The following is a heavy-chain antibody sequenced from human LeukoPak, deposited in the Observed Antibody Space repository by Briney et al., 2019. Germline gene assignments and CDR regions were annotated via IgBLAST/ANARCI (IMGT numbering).Heavy chain of an antibody. CDR3: AREEEGGTFDY. D-gene: IGHD3-16*01. CDR2: VKPSGGST. J-gene: IGHJ4*02. CDR1: GYTFTSFH. V-gene: IGHV1-46*01. Sequence: ASVKVSCKASGYTFTSFHMHWVRQAPGQGLEWMGIVKPSGGSTDYAQNFQGRVTMTWDTSTSTVYMELSSLRSEDTAVYYCAREEEGGTFDYWGQGTLVTVSS.